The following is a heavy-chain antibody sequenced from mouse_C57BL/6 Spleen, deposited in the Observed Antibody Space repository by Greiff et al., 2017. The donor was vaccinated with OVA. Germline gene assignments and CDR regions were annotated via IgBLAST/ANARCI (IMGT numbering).Heavy chain of an antibody. Sequence: EVKLMESGPELVKPGASVKISCKASGYSFTDYNMNWVKQSNGKSLEWIGVINPNYGTTSYNQKLQGKATLTVDQSSSTAYMQLNSLTSEDSAVYYCAREGVLLGYAMDYWGQGTSVTVSS. CDR3: AREGVLLGYAMDY. CDR1: GYSFTDYN. J-gene: IGHJ4*01. D-gene: IGHD2-14*01. CDR2: INPNYGTT. V-gene: IGHV1-39*01.